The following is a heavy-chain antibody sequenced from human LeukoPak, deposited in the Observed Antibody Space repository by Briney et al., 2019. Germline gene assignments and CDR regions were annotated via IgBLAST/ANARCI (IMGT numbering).Heavy chain of an antibody. J-gene: IGHJ3*02. V-gene: IGHV3-30*02. CDR3: AKDREDRGNYGGGPLDI. CDR1: GFTFINYG. CDR2: IRFDGSNK. Sequence: GGSLRLSCVTSGFTFINYGMNWVRQAPGKGLEWVALIRFDGSNKCYADSVKGRFTISRDDSKSTLYLQIDSLRPEDTAVYYCAKDREDRGNYGGGPLDIWGQGTMVTVSS. D-gene: IGHD1-26*01.